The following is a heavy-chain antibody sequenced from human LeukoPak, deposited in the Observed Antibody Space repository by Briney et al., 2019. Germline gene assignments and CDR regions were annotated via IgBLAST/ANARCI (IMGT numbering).Heavy chain of an antibody. CDR1: GFTFSSYL. CDR2: INSDGSST. Sequence: PGGSLRLSCAASGFTFSSYLMHWVRQAPGKGLVWVSRINSDGSSTSYADSLKGRFTIPRDNAKNTLYLQMNSLRAEDTAVYYCARSSTSWGWFDPWGQGTLVTVSS. CDR3: ARSSTSWGWFDP. V-gene: IGHV3-74*01. D-gene: IGHD2-2*01. J-gene: IGHJ5*02.